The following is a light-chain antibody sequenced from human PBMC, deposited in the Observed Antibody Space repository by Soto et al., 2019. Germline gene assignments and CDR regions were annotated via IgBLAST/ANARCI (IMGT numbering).Light chain of an antibody. J-gene: IGKJ1*01. CDR3: QQYANSPP. V-gene: IGKV3-20*01. CDR1: QTVSSSY. CDR2: GAS. Sequence: EIVLTQSPGTLSLSPGERATLSCRASQTVSSSYLAWYQQKPGQAPRLLIYGASSRAAGIPDRFSGSGSGTDFTLTISRLEPEDFAVYYCQQYANSPPFGQGTKVEIK.